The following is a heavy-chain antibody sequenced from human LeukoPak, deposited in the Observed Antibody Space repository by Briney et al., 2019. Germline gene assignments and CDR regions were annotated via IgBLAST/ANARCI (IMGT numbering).Heavy chain of an antibody. CDR2: ISNDGSKK. CDR3: ARDFNWSTDY. J-gene: IGHJ4*02. Sequence: GGSLRLSCSASGFTFTSHGIHWVRQAPGKGLEWVIFISNDGSKKYHAGSVKGRFTISRDDSKNTVYVEMNSLRGEDTAMYYCARDFNWSTDYWGQGTLVTVSS. V-gene: IGHV3-33*01. D-gene: IGHD3-3*01. CDR1: GFTFTSHG.